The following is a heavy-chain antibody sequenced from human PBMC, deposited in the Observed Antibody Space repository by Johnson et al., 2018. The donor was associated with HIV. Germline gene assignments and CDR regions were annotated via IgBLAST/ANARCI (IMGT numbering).Heavy chain of an antibody. CDR1: GFTVSSHY. D-gene: IGHD6-19*01. Sequence: VQLVESGGGLIQPGGSLRLSCAASGFTVSSHYMSWVRQAPGKGLEWVANIKQDGSEKYYVDSVKGRFTISRDNSKNTLYLQMNSLRAEDTAGYYCAKDRAQWLVTHAFDIWGQGTMVTVSS. CDR2: IKQDGSEK. CDR3: AKDRAQWLVTHAFDI. V-gene: IGHV3-7*03. J-gene: IGHJ3*02.